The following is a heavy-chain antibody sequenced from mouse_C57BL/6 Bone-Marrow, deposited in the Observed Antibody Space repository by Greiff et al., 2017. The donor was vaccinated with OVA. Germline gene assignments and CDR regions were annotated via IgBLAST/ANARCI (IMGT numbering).Heavy chain of an antibody. D-gene: IGHD1-1*01. V-gene: IGHV14-3*01. J-gene: IGHJ4*01. CDR2: IDPATDNT. CDR1: GFNIKNTY. CDR3: ARGNFGSSFYAMDY. Sequence: VPLQQSVAELVRPGASVKLSCTASGFNIKNTYMHWVKQRPEPGLAWIGRIDPATDNTKYAPKFQGKATMTADTSSNTAYLQLSSLSSEDTAVYCCARGNFGSSFYAMDYWGQGTSVTVSS.